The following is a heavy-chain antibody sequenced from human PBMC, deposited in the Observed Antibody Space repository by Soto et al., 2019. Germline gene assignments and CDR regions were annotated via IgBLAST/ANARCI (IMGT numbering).Heavy chain of an antibody. D-gene: IGHD3-3*01. CDR3: ARDFGSDLSAPGAVFDY. CDR2: ISPYNGNT. V-gene: IGHV1-18*04. J-gene: IGHJ4*02. Sequence: VASVKVSCKASGYFFTSYGISWVRQAPGQGLEWMGWISPYNGNTKYAQNFQGRVTMTTDTSTYTAYMELRSLRSDDPAVYYCARDFGSDLSAPGAVFDYWGQGTLVTVSS. CDR1: GYFFTSYG.